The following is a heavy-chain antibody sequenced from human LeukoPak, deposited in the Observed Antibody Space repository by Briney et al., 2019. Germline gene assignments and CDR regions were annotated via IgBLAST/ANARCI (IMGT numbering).Heavy chain of an antibody. D-gene: IGHD3-22*01. CDR2: IYTSGST. CDR1: GGSISSYY. Sequence: PSETLSLTCTVSGGSISSYYWSWIRQPPGKGLEWIGYIYTSGSTNYNPSLKSRVTISVDTSKNQFSLKLSSVTAADTAVYYCARLYYDSSGFHRPSFDYWGQGTLVTVSS. CDR3: ARLYYDSSGFHRPSFDY. J-gene: IGHJ4*02. V-gene: IGHV4-4*09.